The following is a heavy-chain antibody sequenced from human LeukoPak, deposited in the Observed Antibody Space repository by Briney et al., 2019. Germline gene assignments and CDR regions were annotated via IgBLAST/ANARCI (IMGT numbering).Heavy chain of an antibody. CDR3: ARAEGYSSGWPYFDY. Sequence: GGSLRLSCAASGFTVSSNYMSWVRQAPGKGLEWVSVIYSGGSTYYADSVKGRFTISRDNSKNTLYLQMNSLRAEDTAVCYCARAEGYSSGWPYFDYWGQGTLVTVSS. CDR1: GFTVSSNY. CDR2: IYSGGST. V-gene: IGHV3-66*02. D-gene: IGHD6-19*01. J-gene: IGHJ4*02.